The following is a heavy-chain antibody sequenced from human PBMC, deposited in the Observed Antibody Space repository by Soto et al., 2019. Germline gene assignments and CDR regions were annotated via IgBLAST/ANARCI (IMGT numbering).Heavy chain of an antibody. CDR2: VHFGGSTT. D-gene: IGHD3-22*01. J-gene: IGHJ6*02. CDR1: GFNFSAFW. Sequence: EVQLMESGGGFVQPGGSLRLSCAASGFNFSAFWMHWVRQAPGTGLVWVARVHFGGSTTAYADSVSGRFTISRDNAKKILYQQMESLRVEDTAVYYCARDYYERGPGYYRDYGMDVWGPGTTVTVS. V-gene: IGHV3-74*01. CDR3: ARDYYERGPGYYRDYGMDV.